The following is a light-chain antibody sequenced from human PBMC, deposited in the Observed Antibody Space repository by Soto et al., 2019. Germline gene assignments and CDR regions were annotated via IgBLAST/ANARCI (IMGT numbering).Light chain of an antibody. CDR1: SSDVGGYNY. CDR2: EVS. V-gene: IGLV2-14*01. CDR3: SSYTSSSTRV. J-gene: IGLJ1*01. Sequence: QSDLAQPASVSVSPGQSITISCTGTSSDVGGYNYVSWYQQHPGKAPKLMIYEVSNRPSGVSNRFSGSKSGNTASLTISGLQAEDEADYYCSSYTSSSTRVFGTGTKVTVL.